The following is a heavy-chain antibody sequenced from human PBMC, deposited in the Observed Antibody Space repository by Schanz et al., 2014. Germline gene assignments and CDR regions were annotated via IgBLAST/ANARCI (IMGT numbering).Heavy chain of an antibody. V-gene: IGHV1-69*08. D-gene: IGHD3-3*01. CDR3: ARGNTIFGVVILGWLDP. CDR2: IIPNLGSA. CDR1: GDTLSSYG. J-gene: IGHJ5*02. Sequence: QVQLVQSGAEVKKPGSSMKVSCKASGDTLSSYGISWVRQAPGQGLEWMGRIIPNLGSANYAQKFQGRVTITADKSTSTVYMELSSLRSEDTAIYYCARGNTIFGVVILGWLDPWGQGTLVTVSS.